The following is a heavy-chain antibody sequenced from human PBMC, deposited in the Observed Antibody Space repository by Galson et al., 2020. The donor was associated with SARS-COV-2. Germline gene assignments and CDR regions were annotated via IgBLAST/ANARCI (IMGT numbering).Heavy chain of an antibody. D-gene: IGHD3-10*01. CDR3: ARHRGNNYGFLDY. V-gene: IGHV4-61*02. CDR1: GGSISSSSYY. J-gene: IGHJ4*02. CDR2: IYISERT. Sequence: SETLSLTCTVSGGSISSSSYYWSWIRQPAGKGLEWIGRIYISERTNYNPSLKSRVTISLDTSKNQFSLKLSSVTAADTAVYYCARHRGNNYGFLDYWGQGTLVTVSS.